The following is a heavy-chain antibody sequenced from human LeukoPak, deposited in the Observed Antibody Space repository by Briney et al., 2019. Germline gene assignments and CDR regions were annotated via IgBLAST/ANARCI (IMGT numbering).Heavy chain of an antibody. CDR1: GDSVSRSDSY. V-gene: IGHV4-39*01. D-gene: IGHD1-1*01. CDR2: IYYSGST. J-gene: IGHJ4*02. Sequence: PSETLSLTCSVSGDSVSRSDSYWDWIRQPPGKGLEWIGTIYYSGSTYYNPSLKSRVTISVDTSKNQFSLKLSAVTAADTAVYYCARLRRKRFGYWGQGTLVTVSS. CDR3: ARLRRKRFGY.